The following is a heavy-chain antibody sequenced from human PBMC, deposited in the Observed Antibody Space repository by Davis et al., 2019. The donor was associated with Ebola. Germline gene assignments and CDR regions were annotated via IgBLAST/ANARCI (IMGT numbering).Heavy chain of an antibody. CDR1: GSTSTSFA. CDR3: VQGSGSYFNYYGMDV. V-gene: IGHV3-64D*06. J-gene: IGHJ6*02. Sequence: GRSLTLSCSPSGSTSTSFAMHCVRQAPGKGLKYVSAISSSGGSTYYADSVKGRFTISRDSSKNTLHLQMSSRRAEDTAVYYCVQGSGSYFNYYGMDVWGQGTTVTVSS. D-gene: IGHD3-10*01. CDR2: ISSSGGST.